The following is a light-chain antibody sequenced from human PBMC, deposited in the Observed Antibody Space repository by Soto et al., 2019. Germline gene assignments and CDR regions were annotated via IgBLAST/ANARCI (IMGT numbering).Light chain of an antibody. J-gene: IGLJ1*01. V-gene: IGLV2-23*01. CDR2: EGI. CDR3: FSSAPSRTVV. Sequence: QSALTQPASVSGSPGKSITISCTGSSSAVGRYRLVSWYQFHPGKVPKLILYEGIKRPSGVSNRFAGSEPSNTASLTISGLQAEEEAEYYCFSSAPSRTVVFRTATK. CDR1: SSAVGRYRL.